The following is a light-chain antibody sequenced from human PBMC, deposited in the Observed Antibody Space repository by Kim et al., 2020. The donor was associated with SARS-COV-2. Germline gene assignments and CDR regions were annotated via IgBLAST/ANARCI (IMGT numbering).Light chain of an antibody. CDR3: QSEDSSGTYVV. J-gene: IGLJ1*01. V-gene: IGLV3-25*03. CDR1: ALTNQF. Sequence: SYELTQPPSVSVSPGQTARITCSGDALTNQFAFWYQQRPGKATDLVIYKDSERPSGIPERFSGSSSGTTVTLTISGVQAEDEADYYCQSEDSSGTYVVFG. CDR2: KDS.